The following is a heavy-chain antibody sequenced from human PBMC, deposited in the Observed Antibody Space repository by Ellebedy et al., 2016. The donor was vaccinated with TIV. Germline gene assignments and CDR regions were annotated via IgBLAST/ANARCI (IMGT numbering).Heavy chain of an antibody. D-gene: IGHD2-15*01. CDR1: GGTFSNYA. CDR2: IIPFLGTT. CDR3: ARGWRQEGFDP. J-gene: IGHJ5*02. Sequence: AASVKVSCKASGGTFSNYAITWVRQAPGQGLEWMGGIIPFLGTTNSAQRFQGSVTFTADKYTSTTYMELTGLTSGDTAVYYCARGWRQEGFDPWGQGTLVTVSS. V-gene: IGHV1-69*10.